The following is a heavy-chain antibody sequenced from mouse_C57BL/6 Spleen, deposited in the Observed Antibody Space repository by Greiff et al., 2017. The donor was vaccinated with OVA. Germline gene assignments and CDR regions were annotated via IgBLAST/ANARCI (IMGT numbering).Heavy chain of an antibody. J-gene: IGHJ2*01. Sequence: EVQLQQSGPGLVKPSQSLSLTCSVTGYSITSGYYWNWIRQFPGNKLEWMGYISYDGSNNYNPSLKNRISITRDTSKNQFFLKLNSVTTEDTATYYCARDQPGYYFDYWGQGTTLTVSS. CDR1: GYSITSGYY. V-gene: IGHV3-6*01. CDR2: ISYDGSN. CDR3: ARDQPGYYFDY.